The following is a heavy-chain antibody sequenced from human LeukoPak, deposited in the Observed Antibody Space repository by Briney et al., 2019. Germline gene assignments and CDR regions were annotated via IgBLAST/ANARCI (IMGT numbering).Heavy chain of an antibody. J-gene: IGHJ6*02. V-gene: IGHV3-74*01. Sequence: PGGSLRLSCAASGFTFSSYWMHWVRQAPGKGLVWVSRINSDGSSTSYADSMKGRFTISRDNAKNTLHLQMNSLRAEDTAVYYCARGIKVGDFWSGYYYSDYYYYGMDVWGQGTTVTVSS. CDR1: GFTFSSYW. D-gene: IGHD3-3*01. CDR2: INSDGSST. CDR3: ARGIKVGDFWSGYYYSDYYYYGMDV.